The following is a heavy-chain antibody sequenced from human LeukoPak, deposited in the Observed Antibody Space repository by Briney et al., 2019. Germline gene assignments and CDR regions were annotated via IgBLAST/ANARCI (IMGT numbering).Heavy chain of an antibody. D-gene: IGHD3-22*01. CDR2: IYYSGST. V-gene: IGHV4-59*01. CDR1: GGSFSGYY. J-gene: IGHJ3*02. Sequence: SETLSLTCAVYGGSFSGYYWSWIRQPPGKGLEWIGYIYYSGSTNYNPSLKSRVTISVDTSKNQFSLKLSSVTAADTAVYYCARSPRNYYDSSGYFDIWGQGTMVTVSS. CDR3: ARSPRNYYDSSGYFDI.